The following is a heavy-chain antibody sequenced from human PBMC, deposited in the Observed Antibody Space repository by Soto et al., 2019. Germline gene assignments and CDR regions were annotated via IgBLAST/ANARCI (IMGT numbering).Heavy chain of an antibody. Sequence: SETLSLTCAVSGGSISSSNWWGCVRQPPGKGLEWIGEIYHSGSTNYNPSLKSRVTISVDKSKNQFSLKLSSVTAADTAVYYCARVADCSGGSCYFSVDYWGQGTLVTVSS. CDR3: ARVADCSGGSCYFSVDY. CDR2: IYHSGST. CDR1: GGSISSSNW. D-gene: IGHD2-15*01. V-gene: IGHV4-4*02. J-gene: IGHJ4*02.